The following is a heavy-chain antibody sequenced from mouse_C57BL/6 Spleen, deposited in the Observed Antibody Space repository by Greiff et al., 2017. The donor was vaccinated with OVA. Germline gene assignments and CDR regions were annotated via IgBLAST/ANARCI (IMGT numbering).Heavy chain of an antibody. CDR3: ARTGRSYG. Sequence: EVQLQQSGAELVKPGASVKLSCTASGFNIKDYYMHWVKQRTEQGLEWIGRIDPEDGETKYAPKFPGQGTITADTSSNTAYLQLRSLTSEDTAVYYCARTGRSYGWGQGTTLTVSA. J-gene: IGHJ2*01. D-gene: IGHD1-1*01. CDR2: IDPEDGET. CDR1: GFNIKDYY. V-gene: IGHV14-2*01.